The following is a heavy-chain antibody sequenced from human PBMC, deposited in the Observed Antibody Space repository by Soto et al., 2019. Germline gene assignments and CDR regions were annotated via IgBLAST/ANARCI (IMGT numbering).Heavy chain of an antibody. CDR1: GGSFSGYY. D-gene: IGHD3-3*01. J-gene: IGHJ6*03. V-gene: IGHV4-34*01. Sequence: QVQLRQWGAGLLKPSDTLSLTCGVYGGSFSGYYWNWIRQPPGKGLEWIGEIDHSGSRNFNPFLKSRVTISVDPSKNQFSLKLNSMTAADTAVYFCARGQGVPINGQADDFWRLGRYYDMDVWGKGTPVTVSS. CDR2: IDHSGSR. CDR3: ARGQGVPINGQADDFWRLGRYYDMDV.